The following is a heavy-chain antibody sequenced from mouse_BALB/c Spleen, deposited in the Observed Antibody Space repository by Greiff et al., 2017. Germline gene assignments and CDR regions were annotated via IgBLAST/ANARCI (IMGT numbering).Heavy chain of an antibody. Sequence: EVHLVESGGGLVQPGGSLRLSCATSGFTFTDYYMSWVRQPPGKALEWLGFIRNKANGYTTEYSASVKGRFTISRDNSQSILYLQMNTLRAEDSATYYCARDKRSYDGYPWFAYWGQGTLVTVSA. CDR2: IRNKANGYTT. CDR3: ARDKRSYDGYPWFAY. CDR1: GFTFTDYY. D-gene: IGHD2-3*01. J-gene: IGHJ3*01. V-gene: IGHV7-3*02.